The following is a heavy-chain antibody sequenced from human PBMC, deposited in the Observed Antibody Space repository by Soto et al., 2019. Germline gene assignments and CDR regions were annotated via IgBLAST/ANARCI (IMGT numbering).Heavy chain of an antibody. V-gene: IGHV3-49*04. Sequence: GGSLRLSCTASGFTFGDYAMTWARQAPGKGLEWVGFIRSKGYGGTTEYAASVKDRFTISRDDSKSIAYLQMNSLKTEDPAVYYCTRVKLSESELLPSHSDYWGQGTLVTVSS. CDR1: GFTFGDYA. CDR2: IRSKGYGGTT. D-gene: IGHD1-26*01. CDR3: TRVKLSESELLPSHSDY. J-gene: IGHJ4*02.